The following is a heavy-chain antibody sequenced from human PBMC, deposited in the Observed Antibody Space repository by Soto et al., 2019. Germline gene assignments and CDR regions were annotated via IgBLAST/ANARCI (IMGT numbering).Heavy chain of an antibody. CDR3: AKQYSGSGSYGYFDY. CDR1: GDSISISCYY. V-gene: IGHV4-39*01. D-gene: IGHD3-16*01. J-gene: IGHJ4*02. Sequence: SETLSLTCTVSGDSISISCYYWGWIRQPPGKGLEWIGSIYYNGDTYYNPSLNSRFTISVDTSKSQFSLMLGSVTAADTAVYYCAKQYSGSGSYGYFDYWGPGTLVTVSS. CDR2: IYYNGDT.